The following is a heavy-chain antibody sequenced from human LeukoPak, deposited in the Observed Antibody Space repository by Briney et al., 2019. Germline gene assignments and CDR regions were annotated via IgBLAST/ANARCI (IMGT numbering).Heavy chain of an antibody. Sequence: GRSLRLSCAASGFTFSSYAMSWVRQAPGKGLEWVSAISGSGGSTYYADSVKGRFTISRDNSKNTLYLQMNSLRAEDTAVYYCAKGSRVPAAILYNWFDPWGQGTLVTVSS. V-gene: IGHV3-23*01. CDR3: AKGSRVPAAILYNWFDP. J-gene: IGHJ5*02. D-gene: IGHD2-2*01. CDR2: ISGSGGST. CDR1: GFTFSSYA.